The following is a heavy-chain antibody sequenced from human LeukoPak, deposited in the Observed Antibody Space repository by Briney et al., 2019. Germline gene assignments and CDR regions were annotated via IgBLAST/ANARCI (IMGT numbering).Heavy chain of an antibody. Sequence: GGTLRLSCTVSRVTFGDYAMSWVRQAPGKGREWVGFIRSKAYGGTTEYAASVEGIFIITRNDSKSIAYLQLNSLKPEATAVYYCTRDHYYDSSGYYQGEGYYFDYWGQGPLVTVLS. V-gene: IGHV3-49*04. CDR3: TRDHYYDSSGYYQGEGYYFDY. CDR2: IRSKAYGGTT. CDR1: RVTFGDYA. J-gene: IGHJ4*02. D-gene: IGHD3-22*01.